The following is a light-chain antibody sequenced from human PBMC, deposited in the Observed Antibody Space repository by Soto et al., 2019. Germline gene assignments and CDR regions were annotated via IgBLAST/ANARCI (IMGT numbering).Light chain of an antibody. CDR2: GAV. J-gene: IGKJ1*01. Sequence: EIVMPQSPATLSASPGERVTLSCRVSQSVSGDLAWYQQNPGQAPRLLIYGAVTRATGIPARFSGRGSGTEFTLTITSLQSEDFAVYFCQQYNGWLWTFGQGTKVDIK. CDR3: QQYNGWLWT. V-gene: IGKV3D-15*01. CDR1: QSVSGD.